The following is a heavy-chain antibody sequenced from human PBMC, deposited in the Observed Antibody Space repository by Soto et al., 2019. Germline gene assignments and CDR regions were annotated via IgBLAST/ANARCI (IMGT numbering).Heavy chain of an antibody. CDR2: IRGFSPYT. D-gene: IGHD2-15*01. CDR1: GFTFRTYT. J-gene: IGHJ6*02. V-gene: IGHV3-21*01. Sequence: EVQLVESGGGLVKPGGSLRLSCISSGFTFRTYTMNWVRQAPGKGLEWVSGIRGFSPYTFYAESVKGRFTISRDNAKNSLFLQMNSMRADDTAVDYCARDRGYDAHDYYYNAMDVWGQGTTVTVSS. CDR3: ARDRGYDAHDYYYNAMDV.